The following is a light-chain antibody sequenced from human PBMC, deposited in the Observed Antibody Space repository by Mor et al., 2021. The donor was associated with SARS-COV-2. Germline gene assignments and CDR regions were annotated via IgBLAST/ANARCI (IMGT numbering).Light chain of an antibody. Sequence: LSCRASQSVSSNLAWYQQKPGQAPRLLIYGASTRATGIPARFSGSGSGTEFTLTISSLQSEDFAVYYCQQYNNWPPYTFGQ. J-gene: IGKJ2*01. CDR1: QSVSSN. CDR3: QQYNNWPPYT. CDR2: GAS. V-gene: IGKV3-15*01.